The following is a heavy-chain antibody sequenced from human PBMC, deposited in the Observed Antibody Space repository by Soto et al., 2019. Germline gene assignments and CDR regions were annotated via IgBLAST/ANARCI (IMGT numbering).Heavy chain of an antibody. J-gene: IGHJ4*02. V-gene: IGHV1-24*01. D-gene: IGHD5-12*01. CDR3: ATGGDD. CDR2: FDPEHVET. CDR1: GYTLTELS. Sequence: ASVPVSCKVSGYTLTELSMHWVRQAPGKGLEWMGGFDPEHVETSYAQKFHARVTMTENTSPDKAYMELRSLRYEDTAVYYCATGGDDWGQGTLVTVSS.